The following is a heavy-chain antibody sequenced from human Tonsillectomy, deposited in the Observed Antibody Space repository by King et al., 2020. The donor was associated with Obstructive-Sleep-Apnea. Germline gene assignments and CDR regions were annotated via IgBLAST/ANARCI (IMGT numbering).Heavy chain of an antibody. CDR2: IRYDGSNK. Sequence: VQLVESGGGVVQPGRSLRLSCAASGFTFSSYGMHWVRQAPGKGLEWVAFIRYDGSNKYYADSVKGRFTISRDNSKNTLYLQMNSLRAEDTAVYYWAKLATLRRDGYNGRFDYWGQGTLVTVSS. CDR1: GFTFSSYG. D-gene: IGHD5-24*01. V-gene: IGHV3-30*02. CDR3: AKLATLRRDGYNGRFDY. J-gene: IGHJ4*02.